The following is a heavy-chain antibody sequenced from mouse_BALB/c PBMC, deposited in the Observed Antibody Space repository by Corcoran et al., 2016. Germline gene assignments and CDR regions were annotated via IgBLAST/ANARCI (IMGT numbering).Heavy chain of an antibody. CDR1: GCSITSGYY. Sequence: DVQHKESGAGLVKPSQSLSLACSVNGCSITSGYYWNWLRQFPGNKLEWMGYISYDGSNNYNTSPKNRIYIPRDTTKNQCCLKLNSVTTEDTATYYCARVGSYCVQGTLVTVSA. CDR2: ISYDGSN. J-gene: IGHJ3*01. D-gene: IGHD2-14*01. V-gene: IGHV3-6*02. CDR3: ARVGSY.